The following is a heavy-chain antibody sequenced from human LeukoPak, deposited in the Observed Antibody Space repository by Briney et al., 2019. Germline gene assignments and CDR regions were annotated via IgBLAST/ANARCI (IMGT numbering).Heavy chain of an antibody. D-gene: IGHD1-26*01. CDR2: ISYDGSNK. CDR3: AKVFFSGSYYAASDY. CDR1: GFTFSTYG. J-gene: IGHJ4*02. V-gene: IGHV3-30*18. Sequence: QPGRSLRPSCAASGFTFSTYGMHWVRQAPGRGLEWVAVISYDGSNKYYADSVKGRFTISRDNSKNTLYLQMNSLGAEDTAVYYCAKVFFSGSYYAASDYWGQGTLVTVSS.